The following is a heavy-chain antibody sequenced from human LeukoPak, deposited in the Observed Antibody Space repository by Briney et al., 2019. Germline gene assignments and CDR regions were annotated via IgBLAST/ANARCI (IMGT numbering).Heavy chain of an antibody. V-gene: IGHV4-61*02. CDR1: GGSISSGSYY. J-gene: IGHJ5*02. CDR2: IYTSGST. Sequence: SETLSLTCTVSGGSISSGSYYWSWIRQPAGKGLEWIVRIYTSGSTNYNPSLKSRVTISVDTSKNQFSLKLSSVTAADTAVYYCARGYSSSWEGVDWFDPWGQGTLVTVSS. CDR3: ARGYSSSWEGVDWFDP. D-gene: IGHD6-13*01.